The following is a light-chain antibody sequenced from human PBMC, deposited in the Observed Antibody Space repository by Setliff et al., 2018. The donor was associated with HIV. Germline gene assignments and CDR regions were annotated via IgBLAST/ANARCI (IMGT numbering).Light chain of an antibody. CDR2: EVS. Sequence: QSALTQPASVSGSPGRSITISCTGSRSDVGSYNLVSWYQQHPGKAPKLMIYEVSKRPSGVSDRFSGSKSGSTASLTISGLQAEDEVDYYCYSYVGSTTRVVFGGGTKVTVL. V-gene: IGLV2-23*02. CDR1: RSDVGSYNL. J-gene: IGLJ2*01. CDR3: YSYVGSTTRVV.